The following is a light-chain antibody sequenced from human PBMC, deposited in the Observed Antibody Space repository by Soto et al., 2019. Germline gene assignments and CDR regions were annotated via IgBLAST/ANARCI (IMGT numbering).Light chain of an antibody. CDR2: AAS. Sequence: IVLTQSLDTLYLSPGERATLSCRASQSVSSSQLVWYQQKPGQAPRLLIYAASSRATGIPDRFSGSGSGTDFTLTVSELETEDFAVYYCQHYANSVWTLGQGTKVEIK. J-gene: IGKJ1*01. CDR1: QSVSSSQ. V-gene: IGKV3-20*01. CDR3: QHYANSVWT.